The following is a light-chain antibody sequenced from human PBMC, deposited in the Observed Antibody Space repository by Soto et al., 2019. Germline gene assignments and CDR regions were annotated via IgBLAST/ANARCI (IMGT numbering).Light chain of an antibody. J-gene: IGLJ3*02. Sequence: QAVVTQEPSLTVSPGETVTLTCASSTGAVTSGYYPNWFQRKPGQAPRPLIYSINNKHSWTPARFSGSLLGDKAALTLSGVQPEDEAEYFCLLYHAGAQVFGGGTKLTVL. V-gene: IGLV7-43*01. CDR1: TGAVTSGYY. CDR2: SIN. CDR3: LLYHAGAQV.